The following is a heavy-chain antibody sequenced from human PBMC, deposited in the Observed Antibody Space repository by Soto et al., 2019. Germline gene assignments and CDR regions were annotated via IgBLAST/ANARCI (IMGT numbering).Heavy chain of an antibody. CDR2: ISYDGSNK. CDR1: GFTFSSYG. Sequence: GGSLRLSCAASGFTFSSYGMHWVRQAPGKGLEWVAVISYDGSNKYYADSVKGRFTISRDNSKNTLYLQMNSLRAEDTAVYYCATHRYCSSTSCYLGLYYYYGMDVWGQGTTVTVSS. J-gene: IGHJ6*02. CDR3: ATHRYCSSTSCYLGLYYYYGMDV. D-gene: IGHD2-2*01. V-gene: IGHV3-30*03.